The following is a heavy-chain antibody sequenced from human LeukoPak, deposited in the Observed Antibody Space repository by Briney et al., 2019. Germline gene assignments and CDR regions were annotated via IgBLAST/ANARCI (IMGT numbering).Heavy chain of an antibody. D-gene: IGHD3-9*01. Sequence: GESLKISCKGSGYSFTSYWIGWVRQMPGKGLEWMGIIYPGDSDTRYSPSFQGQVTISADKSISTAYPQWSSLKASDTAMYYCARHLTGYTDYFDYWGQGTLVTVSS. CDR1: GYSFTSYW. CDR3: ARHLTGYTDYFDY. J-gene: IGHJ4*02. CDR2: IYPGDSDT. V-gene: IGHV5-51*01.